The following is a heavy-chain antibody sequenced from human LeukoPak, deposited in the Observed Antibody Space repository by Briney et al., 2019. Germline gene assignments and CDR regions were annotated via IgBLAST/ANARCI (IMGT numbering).Heavy chain of an antibody. J-gene: IGHJ4*02. CDR3: AREDSGYGTYDY. V-gene: IGHV4-59*01. CDR1: GGSISSYY. Sequence: PSETLSLTCTVSGGSISSYYWSWIRQPPGKGLEWIGYIYYSGGTNYNPSLKSRVTMSVDTSRNQFSLKLYSVTAADTAVYYCAREDSGYGTYDYWGQGTVVTVSS. D-gene: IGHD5-12*01. CDR2: IYYSGGT.